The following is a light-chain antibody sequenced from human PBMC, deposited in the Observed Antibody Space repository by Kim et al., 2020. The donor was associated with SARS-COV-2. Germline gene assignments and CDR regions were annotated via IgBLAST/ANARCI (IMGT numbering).Light chain of an antibody. CDR1: NIGTKS. CDR2: YNS. CDR3: QVWDSSSEHRV. J-gene: IGLJ3*02. V-gene: IGLV3-21*04. Sequence: SYELTQPPSVSVAPGQTARVTCGGNNIGTKSVHWYQQKPGQAPVLVIYYNSDRPSGIPERFSGSNSGNTATLTISRVEAGDEADYYCQVWDSSSEHRVFGGGTKLTV.